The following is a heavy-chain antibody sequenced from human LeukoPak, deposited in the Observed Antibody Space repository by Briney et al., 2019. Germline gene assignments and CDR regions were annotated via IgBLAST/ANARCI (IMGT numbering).Heavy chain of an antibody. CDR3: ARGSEVGYYDSSGYTFYYYGMDV. D-gene: IGHD3-22*01. V-gene: IGHV4-59*01. CDR1: GGSISSYY. Sequence: SETLSLTCTVSGGSISSYYWSWIRQPPGKGLEWIGYIYYSGSTNYNPSLKSRVTISVDTSKNQFSLKLSSVTAADTAVYYCARGSEVGYYDSSGYTFYYYGMDVWGQGTTVTVSS. J-gene: IGHJ6*02. CDR2: IYYSGST.